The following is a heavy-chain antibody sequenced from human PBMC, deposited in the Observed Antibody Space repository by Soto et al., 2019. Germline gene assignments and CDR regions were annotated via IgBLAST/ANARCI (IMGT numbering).Heavy chain of an antibody. CDR3: ATSYGSGSTHFDS. CDR1: GGTFNSYT. Sequence: QVQLVQSGPEVKKPGSSVKVSCTASGGTFNSYTLNWVRQAPGQRPEWVGRVNPIVGMSTSASKFQGRVTLTADKSTNRAYMDLTGLKSEDTAVYYCATSYGSGSTHFDSWGQGTLV. J-gene: IGHJ4*02. D-gene: IGHD3-10*01. CDR2: VNPIVGMS. V-gene: IGHV1-69*02.